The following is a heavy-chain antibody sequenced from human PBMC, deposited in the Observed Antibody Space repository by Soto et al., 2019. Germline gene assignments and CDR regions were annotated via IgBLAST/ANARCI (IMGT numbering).Heavy chain of an antibody. V-gene: IGHV1-69*01. Sequence: QVQLVQSGAEVKKPGSSVKVSCKASGGTFSSYAISWVRQAPGQGLEWMGGIIPIFGTANYAQKVQGRVTITADESTSTAYMELSSLRSEDTAVYYCARSRDIVVVVAATDAFDIWGQGTMVTVSS. J-gene: IGHJ3*02. CDR2: IIPIFGTA. CDR3: ARSRDIVVVVAATDAFDI. D-gene: IGHD2-15*01. CDR1: GGTFSSYA.